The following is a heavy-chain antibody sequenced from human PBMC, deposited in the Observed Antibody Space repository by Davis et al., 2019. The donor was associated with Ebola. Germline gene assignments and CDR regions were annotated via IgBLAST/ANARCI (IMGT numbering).Heavy chain of an antibody. V-gene: IGHV1-46*04. D-gene: IGHD2-2*03. J-gene: IGHJ6*02. Sequence: ASVTVSCKPSRYTFTSHYMHSVRQAPRQGLEWMGLINPSGGRTSYAQQMQGRVTMTRDTSTSTVYMGLSSLRSEDTAVYYCARGLDIVVVPAAMGYYYYGMDGWGQGTTVTVSS. CDR1: RYTFTSHY. CDR3: ARGLDIVVVPAAMGYYYYGMDG. CDR2: INPSGGRT.